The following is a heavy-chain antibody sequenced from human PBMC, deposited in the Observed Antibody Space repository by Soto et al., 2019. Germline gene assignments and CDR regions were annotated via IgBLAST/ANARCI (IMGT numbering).Heavy chain of an antibody. CDR3: AREPATAKPEGVDF. V-gene: IGHV1-2*02. CDR1: GYTFSDYY. D-gene: IGHD1-1*01. J-gene: IGHJ4*02. Sequence: ASVKVSCKASGYTFSDYYIHWVRLAPGQGLEWMGWINPNSGGTKYAPKFQGGVTMTRDTPITTAYMELSRLRSGDTAVYYCAREPATAKPEGVDFWGQGTLVTVSS. CDR2: INPNSGGT.